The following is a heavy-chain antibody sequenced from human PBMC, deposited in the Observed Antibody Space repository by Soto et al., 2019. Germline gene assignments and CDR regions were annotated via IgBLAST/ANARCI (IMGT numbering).Heavy chain of an antibody. CDR1: GYTFTSYY. D-gene: IGHD2-15*01. J-gene: IGHJ6*02. CDR2: INPSGGST. CDR3: ARDVVGSPHYYYYYGMDV. V-gene: IGHV1-46*01. Sequence: ASVNVSCKASGYTFTSYYMHWVRQAPGQGLEWMGIINPSGGSTSYAQKFQGRVTMTRDTSTSTVYMELSSLRSEDTAVYYCARDVVGSPHYYYYYGMDVWGQGTTVTVSS.